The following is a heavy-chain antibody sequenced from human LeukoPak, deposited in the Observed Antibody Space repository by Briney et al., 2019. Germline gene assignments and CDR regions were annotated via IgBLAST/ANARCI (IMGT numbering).Heavy chain of an antibody. V-gene: IGHV4-59*01. CDR3: VRGVVVVADAPEWFDP. J-gene: IGHJ5*02. D-gene: IGHD2-15*01. Sequence: SETLSLTCSVSGDSISSDYWNWIRQPPGKGLEWIGYVFYTGRTNYNPSFKSRVTMSVDPSKSQFSLKLTSVTAADTAVYFCVRGVVVVADAPEWFDPWGQGTLVIVSP. CDR2: VFYTGRT. CDR1: GDSISSDY.